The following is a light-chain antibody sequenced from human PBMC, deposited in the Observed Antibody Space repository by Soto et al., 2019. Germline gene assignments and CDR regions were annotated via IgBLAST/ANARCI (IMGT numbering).Light chain of an antibody. J-gene: IGLJ1*01. Sequence: LTQPASVSGSPGQSSSISYTATSSDVGSYDLVSWYQQHPGKAPKLMIYEVSKRPSGVSNRFSGSKSGNTASLTISGLQAEDQADYYCCSSADRTTSRVFGIGTKVT. V-gene: IGLV2-23*02. CDR3: CSSADRTTSRV. CDR1: SSDVGSYDL. CDR2: EVS.